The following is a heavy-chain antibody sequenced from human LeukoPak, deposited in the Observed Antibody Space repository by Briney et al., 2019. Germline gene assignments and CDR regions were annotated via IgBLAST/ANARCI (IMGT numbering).Heavy chain of an antibody. J-gene: IGHJ4*02. CDR2: VYHTGAS. CDR3: TRFVNGGHFDY. CDR1: GASINNYY. Sequence: PSETLSLTCSVSGASINNYYWTWIRQPPGKGLEWIGYVYHTGASGYHPSLKSRVAMSLDTYKNQVSLNLRSVTAADTAVYFCTRFVNGGHFDYWGQGTLVTVSS. D-gene: IGHD2-8*01. V-gene: IGHV4-59*01.